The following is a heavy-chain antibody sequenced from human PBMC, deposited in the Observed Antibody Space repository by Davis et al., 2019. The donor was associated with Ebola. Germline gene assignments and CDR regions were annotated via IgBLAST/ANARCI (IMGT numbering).Heavy chain of an antibody. CDR2: ISTDGNRK. Sequence: PGGSLRLSCVISGFNFRPYAMHWVRQAPGKGLEWVAFISTDGNRKLYADSVKGRFTISRDNSKNTLYLQMNSLRAEDTAVYYCASTMVVLYSLDYWGQGTLVTVSS. CDR1: GFNFRPYA. V-gene: IGHV3-30*04. D-gene: IGHD3-22*01. CDR3: ASTMVVLYSLDY. J-gene: IGHJ4*02.